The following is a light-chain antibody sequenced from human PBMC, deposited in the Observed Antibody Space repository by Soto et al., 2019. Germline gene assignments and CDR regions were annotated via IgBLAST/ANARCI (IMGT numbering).Light chain of an antibody. V-gene: IGLV2-14*03. CDR1: SSDVGGYNY. CDR2: DVS. Sequence: QSALTQPASVSGSPGQSITISCTGTSSDVGGYNYVSWYHHHPGKAPKLMIFDVSNRPSGVSNRFSGSKSGNTASLTISGLQPEDDADYYCSSYTTSNTRQIVFGTGTKLTVL. CDR3: SSYTTSNTRQIV. J-gene: IGLJ1*01.